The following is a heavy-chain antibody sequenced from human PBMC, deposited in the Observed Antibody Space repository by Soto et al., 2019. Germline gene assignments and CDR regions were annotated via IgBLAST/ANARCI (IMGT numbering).Heavy chain of an antibody. V-gene: IGHV3-23*01. J-gene: IGHJ4*02. CDR2: ISGSGGST. Sequence: GGSLRLSCAASGFTVSSNYMSWVRQAPGKGLQWVSAISGSGGSTYYADSVKGRFTISRDNSKNTLYLQMNSLRAEDTAVDYCAKRVGDRADYGEVFDYWGQGTLVTVSS. CDR1: GFTVSSNY. CDR3: AKRVGDRADYGEVFDY. D-gene: IGHD4-17*01.